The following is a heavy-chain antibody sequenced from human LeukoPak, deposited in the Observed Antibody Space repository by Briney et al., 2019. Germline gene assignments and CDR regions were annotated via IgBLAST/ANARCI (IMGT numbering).Heavy chain of an antibody. Sequence: GGSLRLSCAASGFSFSDYYMAWIRKAPGKGLEWVSYIGSSGNPKYYADSVKGRFTVSRDNAENSLFLQMNSLRVEDTAVYYCARDQSNQDLGTSNWFDPWGQGTLVTVSS. CDR1: GFSFSDYY. V-gene: IGHV3-11*01. CDR2: IGSSGNPK. D-gene: IGHD3-16*01. CDR3: ARDQSNQDLGTSNWFDP. J-gene: IGHJ5*02.